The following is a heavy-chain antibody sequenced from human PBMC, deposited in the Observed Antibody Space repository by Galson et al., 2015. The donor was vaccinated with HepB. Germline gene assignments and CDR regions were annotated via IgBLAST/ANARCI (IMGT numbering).Heavy chain of an antibody. CDR3: AKGYGLFDS. CDR2: ISGKGNST. J-gene: IGHJ5*01. V-gene: IGHV3-23*05. CDR1: GFAFNSHA. Sequence: SLRLSCAASGFAFNSHAMSWVRQAPGRGLEWISGISGKGNSTFYADSVKGRFTVSNDNSNNMLYLQMNSLRAEDAGLYFCAKGYGLFDSWGQGILVTVSS. D-gene: IGHD5-18*01.